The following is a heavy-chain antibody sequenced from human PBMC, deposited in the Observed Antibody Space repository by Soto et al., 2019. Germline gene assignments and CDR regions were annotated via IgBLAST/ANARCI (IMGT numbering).Heavy chain of an antibody. CDR1: GGSFSGYY. CDR2: INHSGST. CDR3: ARRPYYYDSGGYADAFDI. J-gene: IGHJ3*02. D-gene: IGHD3-22*01. Sequence: SETLSLTCAVYGGSFSGYYWSWIRQPPGKGLEWIGEINHSGSTNYNPSLKSLVTISVDTSKNQFSLKLSSVTAADTAVYYCARRPYYYDSGGYADAFDIWGQGTMVTVS. V-gene: IGHV4-34*01.